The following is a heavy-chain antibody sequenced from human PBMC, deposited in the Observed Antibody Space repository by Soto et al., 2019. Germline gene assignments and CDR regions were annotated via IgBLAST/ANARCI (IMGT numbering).Heavy chain of an antibody. Sequence: EVHLLESGGGSVQPGGSLRLSCAASGFNFNNYAMSWVRQAPGKGLEWVSGSSGKGNIICSADSVKGRFTISRDNSRNTLYLQMTSLSTDATATYYCAKDPRRFNQGSEDGVYFYDSWGQGTQVTVSA. V-gene: IGHV3-23*01. CDR1: GFNFNNYA. D-gene: IGHD3-10*01. CDR2: SSGKGNII. J-gene: IGHJ4*02. CDR3: AKDPRRFNQGSEDGVYFYDS.